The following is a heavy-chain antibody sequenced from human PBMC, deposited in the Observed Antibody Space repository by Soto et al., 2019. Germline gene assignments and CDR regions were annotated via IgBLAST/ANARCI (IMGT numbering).Heavy chain of an antibody. D-gene: IGHD6-19*01. V-gene: IGHV3-49*03. CDR1: GFTFGYYA. J-gene: IGHJ6*02. CDR2: IRSKAYGGTT. CDR3: TRAVGRQWLVYGMDV. Sequence: GGSLRLSCTASGFTFGYYAMSWFRQAPGKGLEWVGFIRSKAYGGTTEYAASVKGRFTISRDDSKSIAYLQMNSLKTEDTAVYXCTRAVGRQWLVYGMDVWGRGTTVTVSS.